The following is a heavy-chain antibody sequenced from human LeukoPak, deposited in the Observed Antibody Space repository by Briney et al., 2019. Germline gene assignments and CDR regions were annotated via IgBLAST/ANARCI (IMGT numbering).Heavy chain of an antibody. CDR1: GFTFSSYG. CDR3: AKDTSTRWYSSTPLPGDY. V-gene: IGHV3-33*06. J-gene: IGHJ4*02. Sequence: PGGSLRLSCAASGFTFSSYGMHWVRQAPGKGLEWVAVIWYDGSNKYYADSVKGRFTISRDNSKNTLYLQMSSLRAEDTAIYYCAKDTSTRWYSSTPLPGDYWGQGTLVTVSS. D-gene: IGHD6-13*01. CDR2: IWYDGSNK.